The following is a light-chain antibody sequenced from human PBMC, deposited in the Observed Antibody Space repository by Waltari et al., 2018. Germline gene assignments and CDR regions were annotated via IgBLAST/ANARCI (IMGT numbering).Light chain of an antibody. CDR2: DVS. V-gene: IGLV2-14*01. Sequence: QSALTQPASVSGSPGQSLTISCPGTSSDIGFYNYVSWYQQHPGKAPKLMIFDVSERPSGVSNRFSGSKSGNTASLTISGLQAEDEADYYCNSYAGSSSWVFGGGTKLTVL. CDR1: SSDIGFYNY. CDR3: NSYAGSSSWV. J-gene: IGLJ3*02.